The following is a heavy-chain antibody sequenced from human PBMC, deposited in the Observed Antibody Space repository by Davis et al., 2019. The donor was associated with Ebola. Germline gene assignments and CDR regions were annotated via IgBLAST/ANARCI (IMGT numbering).Heavy chain of an antibody. CDR3: ASRASGWYGWEMDV. V-gene: IGHV1-69*05. Sequence: SVKVSCKASGGTFSSYAISWVRQAPGQGLEWMGGIIPIFGTANYAQKFQGRVTMTTDTSTSTAYMELRSLRSDDTAVYYCASRASGWYGWEMDVWGQGTTVTVSS. J-gene: IGHJ6*02. CDR1: GGTFSSYA. CDR2: IIPIFGTA. D-gene: IGHD6-19*01.